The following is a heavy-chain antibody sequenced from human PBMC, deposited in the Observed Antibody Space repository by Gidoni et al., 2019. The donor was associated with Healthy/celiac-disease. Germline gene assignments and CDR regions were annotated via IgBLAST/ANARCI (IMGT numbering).Heavy chain of an antibody. D-gene: IGHD3-10*01. J-gene: IGHJ4*02. CDR3: ARQALWFGELLYFFDY. CDR1: GGSISSSSYY. Sequence: QLQLQESGPGLVKPSETLSLTCTVSGGSISSSSYYWGWIRQPPGKGLEWIVSIYYGGSTYYLPSLKSRVTISVDTSKNQFSLKLSSVTAADTAVYYCARQALWFGELLYFFDYWGQGTLVTVSS. CDR2: IYYGGST. V-gene: IGHV4-39*01.